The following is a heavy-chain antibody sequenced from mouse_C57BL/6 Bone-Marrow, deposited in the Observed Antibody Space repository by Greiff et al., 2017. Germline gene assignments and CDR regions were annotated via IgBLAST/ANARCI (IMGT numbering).Heavy chain of an antibody. Sequence: VQLQQPGAELVMPGASVKPSCKASGYTFTSYWMHWVKPRPGQGLVWNGEFDPSGRYTNYNPNFKGQSTLTVDKSSSKSYMQFNSLTSEDTAVYYCAREGLDDYPDYWGQGTTLTVSS. CDR2: FDPSGRYT. D-gene: IGHD2-4*01. V-gene: IGHV1-69*01. CDR3: AREGLDDYPDY. J-gene: IGHJ2*01. CDR1: GYTFTSYW.